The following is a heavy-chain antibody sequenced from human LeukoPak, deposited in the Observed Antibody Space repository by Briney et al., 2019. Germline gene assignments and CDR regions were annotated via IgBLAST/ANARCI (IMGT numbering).Heavy chain of an antibody. CDR2: ITTISHYI. V-gene: IGHV3-21*01. Sequence: GGSLKLSCAASGFTLSDYHMNWVRQAPGKGLEWLSSITTISHYIYYAGAVRGRFTISRDNAKNSLYLQMNSLRGEDTAVYYCARSGGPGTYHQLRYNWFDPWGQGTLVTVSS. CDR3: ARSGGPGTYHQLRYNWFDP. D-gene: IGHD3-10*01. CDR1: GFTLSDYH. J-gene: IGHJ5*02.